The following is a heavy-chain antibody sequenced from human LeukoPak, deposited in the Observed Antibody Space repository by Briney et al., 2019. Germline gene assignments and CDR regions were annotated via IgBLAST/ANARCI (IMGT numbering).Heavy chain of an antibody. CDR3: ASHHSGASPSDAFDI. D-gene: IGHD5-12*01. V-gene: IGHV4-39*01. CDR2: FYYSGIT. Sequence: PSETLSLTCTVSGGSITSTGYYWDWLRQPTGKELEWIGNFYYSGITYYNPSLRSRVTISVDTSKNQFSLKLSSVTAADTAVYYCASHHSGASPSDAFDIWGHGTMVTVSS. CDR1: GGSITSTGYY. J-gene: IGHJ3*02.